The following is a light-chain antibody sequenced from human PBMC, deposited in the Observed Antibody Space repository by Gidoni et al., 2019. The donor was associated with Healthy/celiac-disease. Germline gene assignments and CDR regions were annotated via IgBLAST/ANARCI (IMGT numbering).Light chain of an antibody. V-gene: IGKV1-33*01. CDR1: QDISNY. J-gene: IGKJ2*01. CDR3: QQCDSLPYT. CDR2: DAS. Sequence: DIQMTQSPSSLSASVGDRVTITCQASQDISNYLNWYQQKPGKAPKLLIYDASSLERGVPSRFSGSGSGTDFTFTISSLQPEDIATYYCQQCDSLPYTFGQGTKLEIK.